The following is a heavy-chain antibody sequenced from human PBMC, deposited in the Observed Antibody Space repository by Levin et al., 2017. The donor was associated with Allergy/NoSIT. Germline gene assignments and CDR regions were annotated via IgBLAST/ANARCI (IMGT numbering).Heavy chain of an antibody. CDR1: GFTFSSYE. D-gene: IGHD3-3*01. J-gene: IGHJ4*02. CDR3: ARAYYDFWSGYPYSYGYGY. CDR2: ISSSGSTI. V-gene: IGHV3-48*03. Sequence: GGSLRLSCAASGFTFSSYEMNWVRQAPGKGLEWVSYISSSGSTIYYADSVKGRFTISRDNAKNSLYLQMNSLRAEDTAVYYCARAYYDFWSGYPYSYGYGYWGQGTLVTVSS.